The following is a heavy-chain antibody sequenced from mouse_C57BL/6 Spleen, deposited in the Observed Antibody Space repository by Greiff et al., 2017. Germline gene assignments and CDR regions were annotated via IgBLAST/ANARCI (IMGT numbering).Heavy chain of an antibody. CDR1: GYAFTNYL. CDR3: AKDLRRIAY. J-gene: IGHJ3*01. D-gene: IGHD2-12*01. V-gene: IGHV1-54*01. CDR2: INPGSGGT. Sequence: QVQLKQSGAELVRPGTSVKVSCKASGYAFTNYLIEWVKQRPGQGLEWIGVINPGSGGTNYNEKFKGKATLTADKSSSTAYMQLSSLTSEDSAVYFCAKDLRRIAYWGQGTLVTVSA.